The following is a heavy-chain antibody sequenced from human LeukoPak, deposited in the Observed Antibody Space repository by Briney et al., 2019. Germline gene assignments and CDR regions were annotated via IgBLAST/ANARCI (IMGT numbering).Heavy chain of an antibody. CDR1: GFTFSSYA. D-gene: IGHD6-19*01. V-gene: IGHV3-23*01. CDR3: AKSPGIAVAGQGYYFDY. Sequence: GGSLRLSCAASGFTFSSYAMSWVRQAPGKGLEWVSAISGSGGSTYYADSVKGRFTISRDNSKNTLYLQMNSLRAEDTAVYYCAKSPGIAVAGQGYYFDYWGQGTLVTVSS. J-gene: IGHJ4*02. CDR2: ISGSGGST.